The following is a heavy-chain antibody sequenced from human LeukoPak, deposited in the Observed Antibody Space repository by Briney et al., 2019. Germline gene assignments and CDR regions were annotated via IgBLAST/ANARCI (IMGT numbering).Heavy chain of an antibody. D-gene: IGHD2-15*01. CDR1: GDSISSGDYY. CDR2: INYSGTT. Sequence: SETLSLTCTVSGDSISSGDYYWSWARQHPGKGLEWIGYINYSGTTYYNPSLTSRVTTSVDTSKNQFSLKLSSVTAADTAVYYCARTYCRGGTCYSWDYWGQGTLVTVSS. J-gene: IGHJ4*02. CDR3: ARTYCRGGTCYSWDY. V-gene: IGHV4-31*03.